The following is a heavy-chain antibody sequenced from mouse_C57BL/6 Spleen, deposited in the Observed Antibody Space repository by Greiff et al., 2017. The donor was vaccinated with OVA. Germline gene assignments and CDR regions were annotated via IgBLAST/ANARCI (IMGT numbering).Heavy chain of an antibody. J-gene: IGHJ3*01. CDR2: ISNLAYSI. Sequence: EVQVVESGGGLVQPGGSLKLSCAASGFTFSDYGMAWVRQAPRKGPEWVAFISNLAYSIYYADTVTGRFTISRENATNTLYLDMRSLRSEDSAMYYGARHSNYYGSSPFAYWGQGTLVTVSA. CDR3: ARHSNYYGSSPFAY. V-gene: IGHV5-15*01. CDR1: GFTFSDYG. D-gene: IGHD1-1*01.